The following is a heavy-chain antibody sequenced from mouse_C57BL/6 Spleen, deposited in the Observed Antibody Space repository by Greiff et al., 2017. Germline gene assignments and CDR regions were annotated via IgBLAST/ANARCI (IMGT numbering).Heavy chain of an antibody. D-gene: IGHD1-3*01. CDR2: ISHGSSTI. CDR1: GFTFSDYG. CDR3: ARCGYNNLYAMDY. V-gene: IGHV5-17*01. Sequence: EVKVVESGGGLVKPGGSLKLSCAASGFTFSDYGMHWVRQGPEKGLEWVAYISHGSSTIYYADTVKGRFTISRDNAKNTMYLQMTSLKSEDTAIYYCARCGYNNLYAMDYWGQGTSVTVSS. J-gene: IGHJ4*01.